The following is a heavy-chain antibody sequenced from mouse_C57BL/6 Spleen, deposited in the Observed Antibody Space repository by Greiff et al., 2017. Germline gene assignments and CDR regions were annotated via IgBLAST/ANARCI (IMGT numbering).Heavy chain of an antibody. J-gene: IGHJ2*01. D-gene: IGHD1-1*01. CDR2: ISSGSSTI. CDR1: GFTFSDYG. V-gene: IGHV5-17*01. CDR3: ARNLIYYDCTRGDYFDY. Sequence: EVHLVESGGGLVKPGGSLKLSCAASGFTFSDYGMHWVRQAPEKGLEWVAYISSGSSTIYYADTVKGRFTISRDNAKNTLFLPMTRLRSEDTVMYYWARNLIYYDCTRGDYFDYWGQGTTLTVSS.